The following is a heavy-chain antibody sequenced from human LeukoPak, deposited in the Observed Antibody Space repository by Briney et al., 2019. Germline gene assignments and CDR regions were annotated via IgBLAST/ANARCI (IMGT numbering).Heavy chain of an antibody. V-gene: IGHV3-49*04. CDR2: IRSKACGGTT. CDR1: GFTFGDYA. J-gene: IGHJ4*02. Sequence: GGSLRLSCTASGFTFGDYAMSWVRQAPGKGLEWVGFIRSKACGGTTEYAASVKGRFTISRDDSKSIAYLQMNSLKTEDTAVYYCTRGYYGSGSYYVPGGYFDYWGQGTLVTVSS. D-gene: IGHD3-10*01. CDR3: TRGYYGSGSYYVPGGYFDY.